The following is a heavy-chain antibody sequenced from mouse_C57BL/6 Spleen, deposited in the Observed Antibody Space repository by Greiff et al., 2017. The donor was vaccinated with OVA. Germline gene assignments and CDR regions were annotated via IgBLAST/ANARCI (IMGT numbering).Heavy chain of an antibody. CDR1: GFTFSSYT. Sequence: EVMLVESGGGLVKPGGSLKLSCAASGFTFSSYTMSWVRQTPEKRLEWVATISGGGGNTYYPDSVKGRFTISRDNAKNTLYLQMSSLRSEDTALYYCARHRGYDYDAWFAYWGQGTLVTVSA. CDR3: ARHRGYDYDAWFAY. CDR2: ISGGGGNT. V-gene: IGHV5-9*01. J-gene: IGHJ3*01. D-gene: IGHD2-4*01.